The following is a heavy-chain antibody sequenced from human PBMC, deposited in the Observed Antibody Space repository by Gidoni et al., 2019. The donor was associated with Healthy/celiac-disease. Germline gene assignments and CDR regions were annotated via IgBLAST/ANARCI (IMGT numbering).Heavy chain of an antibody. V-gene: IGHV3-23*01. D-gene: IGHD3-22*01. J-gene: IGHJ3*02. CDR1: GFTFSSYA. CDR2: ISGSGGST. CDR3: AKVEYYYDSSGYPQGFDI. Sequence: EVQLLESGGGLVQPGGSLRLSCAASGFTFSSYAMSWVRQAPGKGLEWVSAISGSGGSTYYADSVKGRFTISRDNSKNTLYLQMNSLRAEDTAVYYCAKVEYYYDSSGYPQGFDIWGQGTMVTVSS.